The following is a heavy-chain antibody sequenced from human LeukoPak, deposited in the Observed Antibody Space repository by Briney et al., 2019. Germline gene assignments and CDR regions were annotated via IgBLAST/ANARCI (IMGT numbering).Heavy chain of an antibody. CDR1: GGSISSYY. CDR2: IYTSGST. V-gene: IGHV4-4*07. Sequence: SETPSLTCTVSGGSISSYYWTWIRQPAGKGLEWIGRIYTSGSTDFDPSLKSRVTMSVDTSKNQFSLKLTSVTAADTAVYFCAIYDSSGAYSQHWGQGTLVTVSS. CDR3: AIYDSSGAYSQH. J-gene: IGHJ1*01. D-gene: IGHD3-22*01.